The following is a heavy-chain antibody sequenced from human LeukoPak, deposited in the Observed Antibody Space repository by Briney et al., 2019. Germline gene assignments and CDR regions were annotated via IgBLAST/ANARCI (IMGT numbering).Heavy chain of an antibody. J-gene: IGHJ4*02. Sequence: GGSLRLSCAASGFTFSSYGMHWVRQAPGKGLEWVAVISYDGSNKYYADSVKGRFTISRDNSKNTLYLQMNSLRAEDTAVYYCAKPSRQVLGYCSSTSCSHFDYWGQGTLVTVSS. CDR1: GFTFSSYG. CDR3: AKPSRQVLGYCSSTSCSHFDY. V-gene: IGHV3-30*18. D-gene: IGHD2-2*01. CDR2: ISYDGSNK.